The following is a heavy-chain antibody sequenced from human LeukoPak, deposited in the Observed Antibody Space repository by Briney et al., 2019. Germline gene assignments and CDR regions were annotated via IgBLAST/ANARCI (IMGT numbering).Heavy chain of an antibody. Sequence: ASVKVSCKPSGYTFTGYYLHWVRQAPGQGLELMAWINPNSGDTDYAQKFQGRVTVTRDTSISTAYMELSRLRSDDTAVYYCVSGYSLAFWGQGTLVTVSS. CDR2: INPNSGDT. V-gene: IGHV1-2*02. CDR3: VSGYSLAF. J-gene: IGHJ4*02. D-gene: IGHD5-18*01. CDR1: GYTFTGYY.